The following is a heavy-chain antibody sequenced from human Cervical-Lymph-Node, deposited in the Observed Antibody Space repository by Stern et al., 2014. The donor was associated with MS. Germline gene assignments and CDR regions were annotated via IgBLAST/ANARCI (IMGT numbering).Heavy chain of an antibody. J-gene: IGHJ6*02. CDR2: INAGNGHT. Sequence: QVQLGQSGAEVKKPGASVKVSCKASGYTFSTYAMHWVRQAPGQRLEWMGWINAGNGHTKYSQKFQGRVTITRDTSASTAYMELSSLRSEDTAVYYCARMVSDFWRYGMDVWGQGTTVTVSS. CDR3: ARMVSDFWRYGMDV. V-gene: IGHV1-3*01. CDR1: GYTFSTYA. D-gene: IGHD3-3*01.